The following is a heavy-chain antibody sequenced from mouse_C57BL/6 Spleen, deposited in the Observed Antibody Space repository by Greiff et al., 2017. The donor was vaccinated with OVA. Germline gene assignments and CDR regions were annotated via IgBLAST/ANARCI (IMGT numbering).Heavy chain of an antibody. CDR3: AREEGLGMDY. D-gene: IGHD2-10*02. CDR1: GFTFSSYA. Sequence: DVNLVESGGGLVKPGGSLKLSCAASGFTFSSYAMSWVRQTPEKRLEWVATISDGGSYTYYPDNVKGRFTISRDNAKNNLYLQMSHLKSEDTAMYYCAREEGLGMDYWGQGTTLTVSS. J-gene: IGHJ2*01. V-gene: IGHV5-4*03. CDR2: ISDGGSYT.